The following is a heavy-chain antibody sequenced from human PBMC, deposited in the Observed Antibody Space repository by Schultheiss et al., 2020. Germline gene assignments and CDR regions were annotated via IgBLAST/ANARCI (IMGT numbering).Heavy chain of an antibody. CDR1: GFTFSNTW. CDR3: TVLLENF. CDR2: IQRKIDGETT. Sequence: GGSLRLSCAASGFTFSNTWMHWVRQAPGTGLEWVGRIQRKIDGETTDYAASVKGRFTISRDDSKDTLYLQMNSLKIEDTGVFYCTVLLENFWGQGTLVTVSS. J-gene: IGHJ4*02. D-gene: IGHD2/OR15-2a*01. V-gene: IGHV3-15*07.